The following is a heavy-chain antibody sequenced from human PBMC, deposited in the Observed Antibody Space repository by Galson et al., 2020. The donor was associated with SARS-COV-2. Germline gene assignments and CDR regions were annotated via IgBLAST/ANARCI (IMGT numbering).Heavy chain of an antibody. J-gene: IGHJ6*02. CDR1: GGSISGYY. V-gene: IGHV4-59*08. Sequence: SETLSLTCTVSGGSISGYYWTWIRQPPGQGLEWIGNIYYTGNTKHNPSLKSRVTISIDTSKNQFSLKLNSMTAADTAVYYCARDTPNYGEDVWGQGTTVTVSS. D-gene: IGHD2-15*01. CDR2: IYYTGNT. CDR3: ARDTPNYGEDV.